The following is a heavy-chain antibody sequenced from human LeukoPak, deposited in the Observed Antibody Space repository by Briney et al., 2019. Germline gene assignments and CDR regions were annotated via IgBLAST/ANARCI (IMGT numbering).Heavy chain of an antibody. J-gene: IGHJ4*02. D-gene: IGHD1-26*01. CDR2: IYSAGST. Sequence: PGGSLRLSCAASAFTVSSNCMIWVRQPPGKGLEWVSVIYSAGSTYNADSVKGRFTISRDNAKNTLFLQMNSLRAEDTAVYYCAAVVGSGSYYDFWGQGALVTVSS. V-gene: IGHV3-53*01. CDR3: AAVVGSGSYYDF. CDR1: AFTVSSNC.